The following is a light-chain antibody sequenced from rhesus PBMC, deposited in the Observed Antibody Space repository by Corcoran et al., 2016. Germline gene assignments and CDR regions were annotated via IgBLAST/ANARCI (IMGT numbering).Light chain of an antibody. CDR1: QGISSY. J-gene: IGKJ1*01. CDR2: YAN. CDR3: PQGDSNPRT. V-gene: IGKV1-32*02. Sequence: DIQMSQSPSSLAASVGDRVTITCRASQGISSYLNWYQQKPGKAPKLLIYYANSLASGVPSRFSGNGAGTDFTLTVSSLQPEDFSTYYCPQGDSNPRTFGQGTKVEIK.